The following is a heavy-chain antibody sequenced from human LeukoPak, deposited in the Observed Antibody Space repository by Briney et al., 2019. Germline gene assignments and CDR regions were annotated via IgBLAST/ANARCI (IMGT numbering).Heavy chain of an antibody. V-gene: IGHV3-53*01. D-gene: IGHD3-3*01. CDR1: GFTVSSNY. CDR2: IYSGGST. CDR3: ARGGDDYDFWSGYSFDYFDY. J-gene: IGHJ4*02. Sequence: GGSLRLSCAASGFTVSSNYMSWVRQAPGKGLEWVSVIYSGGSTYYADSVKGRFTISRDNSKNTLYLQMNSLRAEDTAVYYCARGGDDYDFWSGYSFDYFDYWGQGTLVTVSS.